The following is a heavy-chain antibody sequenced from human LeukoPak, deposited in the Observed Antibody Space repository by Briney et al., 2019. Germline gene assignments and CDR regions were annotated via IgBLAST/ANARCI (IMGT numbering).Heavy chain of an antibody. J-gene: IGHJ1*01. CDR3: AHRGVVREKYFLH. CDR2: IYWNENK. CDR1: GFSLSRNTVG. Sequence: ESGPTLVKPTQTLTLTCTFSGFSLSRNTVGVGWIRQPPGRALEWLASIYWNENKRYRPSLRDRVTITKDTSKNQVVLTMTNMDPVDTATYYYAHRGVVREKYFLHWGQGTLVTVS. D-gene: IGHD3-10*01. V-gene: IGHV2-5*01.